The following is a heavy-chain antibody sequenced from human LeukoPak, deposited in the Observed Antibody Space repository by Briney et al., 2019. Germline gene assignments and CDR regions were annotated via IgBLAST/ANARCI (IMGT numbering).Heavy chain of an antibody. CDR2: IYHSGST. CDR3: ARHGCSSTSCPFDF. CDR1: GYSISSGYY. V-gene: IGHV4-38-2*02. D-gene: IGHD2-2*01. Sequence: SETLSLTCTVSGYSISSGYYWGWIRQPPGKGLEWIGSIYHSGSTFYNPSLKSRVTISVDTSKTQFSLKLSSVTAADTAVYYCARHGCSSTSCPFDFWGQGALVTVSS. J-gene: IGHJ4*02.